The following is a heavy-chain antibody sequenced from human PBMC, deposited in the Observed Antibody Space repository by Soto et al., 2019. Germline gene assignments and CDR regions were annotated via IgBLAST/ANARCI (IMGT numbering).Heavy chain of an antibody. D-gene: IGHD3-3*01. CDR2: MYHSGGA. J-gene: IGHJ4*02. V-gene: IGHV4-4*02. CDR1: DGSISSYDW. Sequence: SEPLSLTCVDSDGSISSYDWWTWVRQPPGKGLEWIGKMYHSGGADYSPSLKSRVTISADSSKNHFSLRLTGVTAAETAVYYCATGNVDSMLEYWGQGTLVTVSS. CDR3: ATGNVDSMLEY.